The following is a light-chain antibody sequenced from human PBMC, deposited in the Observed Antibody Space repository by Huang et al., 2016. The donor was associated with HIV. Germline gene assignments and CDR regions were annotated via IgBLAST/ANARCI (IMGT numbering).Light chain of an antibody. V-gene: IGKV1-33*01. CDR2: DAS. Sequence: DIHMTQSPSSLSASLGGRVTITCQASQDINNFLNWYQQIPGRAPKLLIYDASRLETGVPSRFSVRGSGTQFTLTITSLQPEDVATYYCQQYEDLPITFGQGTRLEL. CDR3: QQYEDLPIT. CDR1: QDINNF. J-gene: IGKJ5*01.